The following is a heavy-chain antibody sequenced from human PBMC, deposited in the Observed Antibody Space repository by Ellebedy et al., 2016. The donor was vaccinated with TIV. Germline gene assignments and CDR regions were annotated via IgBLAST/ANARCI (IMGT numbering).Heavy chain of an antibody. CDR2: IIGSVGNT. V-gene: IGHV3-23*01. CDR3: ASHRRDSSGYHFTY. CDR1: GFIFINYS. Sequence: PGGSLRLSCAASGFIFINYSMSWFRQAPGRGREWGSSIIGSVGNTYYVDSVKGRFPIYRDNSKNTLHLQMNSLTAEDSAVYYCASHRRDSSGYHFTYWGQGTLVTVSS. J-gene: IGHJ4*02. D-gene: IGHD3-22*01.